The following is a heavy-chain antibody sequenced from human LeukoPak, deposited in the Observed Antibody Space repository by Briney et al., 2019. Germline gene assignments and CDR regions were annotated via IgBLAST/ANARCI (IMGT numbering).Heavy chain of an antibody. J-gene: IGHJ4*02. D-gene: IGHD2-15*01. CDR1: GYTFTSYA. V-gene: IGHV1-3*01. CDR2: INAGNGNT. Sequence: ASVKVSCKASGYTFTSYAMHWVRQAPGQRLEWMGWINAGNGNTKYSQKFQGRVTITRDTSASTAYMELGSLRSEDTAVYYCARVEVNCSGGSCYLDYWGQGTLVTVSS. CDR3: ARVEVNCSGGSCYLDY.